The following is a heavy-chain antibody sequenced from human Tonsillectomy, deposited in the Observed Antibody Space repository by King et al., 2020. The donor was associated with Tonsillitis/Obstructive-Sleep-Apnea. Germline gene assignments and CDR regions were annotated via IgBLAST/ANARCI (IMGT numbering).Heavy chain of an antibody. V-gene: IGHV4-34*01. CDR2: IYHTASI. Sequence: VQLQQWGAGLLKSSETLSLTCPGGSFNGFYWSWIRQPPGKGLEWIGEIYHTASISYNPSLKSRVTMSVDTSKNHLSLKLSSVTAADTAVYYCARVFCTTGVCYRPFDNWGPGTLVTVSS. D-gene: IGHD2-8*01. CDR3: ARVFCTTGVCYRPFDN. CDR1: GSFNGFY. J-gene: IGHJ4*02.